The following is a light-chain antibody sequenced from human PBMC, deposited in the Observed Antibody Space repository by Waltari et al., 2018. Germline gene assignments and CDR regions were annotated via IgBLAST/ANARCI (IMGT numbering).Light chain of an antibody. CDR1: SSNIGRND. J-gene: IGLJ1*01. V-gene: IGLV1-47*01. CDR3: AAWDDSLSGGV. Sequence: QSVLTQPPSESGPPGQRVPFSCSGSSSNIGRNDLYSYQQLPGTAPKLLIYRNNQRPSGVPDRFSGSKSGTSASLAISGLRSEDEADYYCAAWDDSLSGGVFGTGTKVTVL. CDR2: RNN.